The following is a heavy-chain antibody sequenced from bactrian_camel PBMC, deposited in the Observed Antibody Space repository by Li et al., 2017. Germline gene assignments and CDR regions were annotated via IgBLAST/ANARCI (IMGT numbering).Heavy chain of an antibody. V-gene: IGHV3S1*01. CDR1: GYTYSTDC. D-gene: IGHD2*01. J-gene: IGHJ4*01. CDR3: AAESFGGYYWGLYAYNY. CDR2: IVTGGDNT. Sequence: HVQLVESGGGSVQAGGSLRLSCVVSGYTYSTDCVAWFRQAPEKEREGVASIVTGGDNTYYADSVKGRFTISKDNAKNTLYLQMNNLKPEDTAVYYCAAESFGGYYWGLYAYNYWGQGTQVTVS.